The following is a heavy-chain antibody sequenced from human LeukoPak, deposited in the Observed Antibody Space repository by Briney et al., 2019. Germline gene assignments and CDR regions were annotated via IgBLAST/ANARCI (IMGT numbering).Heavy chain of an antibody. Sequence: SETLSLTCTVSAGSISITSYYWGWIRQPPGKGLEWIGSMYSSGSTHYNPSLKSRVTISVDTSKNQFSLELTSVTAADTAVYYCARAPGTTFDYWGHGNMVTVSS. J-gene: IGHJ4*01. D-gene: IGHD4-17*01. CDR1: AGSISITSYY. CDR2: MYSSGST. CDR3: ARAPGTTFDY. V-gene: IGHV4-39*07.